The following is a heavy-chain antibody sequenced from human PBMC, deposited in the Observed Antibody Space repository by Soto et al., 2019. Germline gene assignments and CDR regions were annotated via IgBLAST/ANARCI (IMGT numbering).Heavy chain of an antibody. D-gene: IGHD5-18*01. Sequence: QVQLVQSGAEVKKPGASVKVSCKASGYTFTSYAMHWVRQATGQRLEWMGWINAGNGNTKYSQKFQGRVTITRDTSVSTADMELRSLRAKNTALYYSARNPGYNDCDNWGQVTLSTVSP. V-gene: IGHV1-3*01. CDR2: INAGNGNT. J-gene: IGHJ4*02. CDR1: GYTFTSYA. CDR3: ARNPGYNDCDN.